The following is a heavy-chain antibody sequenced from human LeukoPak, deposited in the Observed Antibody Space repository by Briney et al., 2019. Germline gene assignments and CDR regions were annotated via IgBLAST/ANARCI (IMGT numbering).Heavy chain of an antibody. CDR1: GGSISSSSYY. Sequence: SETLSLTCTVSGGSISSSSYYWGWIRQPPGKGLEWIGSIYYSGSTYYNPSLKSRVTISVDTSKNQFSLKLSAVTAADTAVYYCARQYASRWGGGPIDYWGQGTLVTVSS. D-gene: IGHD2-15*01. J-gene: IGHJ4*02. V-gene: IGHV4-39*01. CDR2: IYYSGST. CDR3: ARQYASRWGGGPIDY.